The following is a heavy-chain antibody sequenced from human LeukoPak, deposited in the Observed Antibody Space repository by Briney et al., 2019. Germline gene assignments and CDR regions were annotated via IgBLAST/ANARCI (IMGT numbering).Heavy chain of an antibody. V-gene: IGHV5-51*01. J-gene: IGHJ3*02. D-gene: IGHD3-10*01. CDR1: GYSFTSYW. CDR3: ASDRMVRGSFDAFDI. Sequence: GESLKISCKGSGYSFTSYWIGWVRQMPGKGLEWMGIIYPGDSDTRYSPSLQGQVTISADKSISTAYLQWSSLKASDTAMYYCASDRMVRGSFDAFDIWGQGTMVTVSS. CDR2: IYPGDSDT.